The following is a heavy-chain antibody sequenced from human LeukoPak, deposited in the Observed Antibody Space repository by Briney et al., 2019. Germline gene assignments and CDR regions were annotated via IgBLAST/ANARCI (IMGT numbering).Heavy chain of an antibody. V-gene: IGHV6-1*01. Sequence: SQTLSLTCAIFGDSVSSNTAAWNWIRQSPSRGLEWLGRTYYRSKWYNDYAVSVKSRITINPDTSKNQFSLQLNSVTPEDTAVYYCARDFDYDYVWGSYRYTGVFGYWGQGTLVTVSS. J-gene: IGHJ4*02. CDR3: ARDFDYDYVWGSYRYTGVFGY. D-gene: IGHD3-16*02. CDR2: TYYRSKWYN. CDR1: GDSVSSNTAA.